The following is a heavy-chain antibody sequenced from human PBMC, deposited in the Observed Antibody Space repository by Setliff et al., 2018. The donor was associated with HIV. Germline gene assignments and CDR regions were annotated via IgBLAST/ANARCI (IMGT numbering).Heavy chain of an antibody. V-gene: IGHV4-39*07. CDR2: VYNSGIT. J-gene: IGHJ5*02. Sequence: SETLSLTCAVSGGSVSSPSYYWGWIRQPPGKGLEWIGSVYNSGITFKNPSLKSRVSISVDRSGNQFSLRLTSVTAADTAVYYCATCRHRPSNWFDPWGQGTGVTSPQ. CDR3: ATCRHRPSNWFDP. CDR1: GGSVSSPSYY.